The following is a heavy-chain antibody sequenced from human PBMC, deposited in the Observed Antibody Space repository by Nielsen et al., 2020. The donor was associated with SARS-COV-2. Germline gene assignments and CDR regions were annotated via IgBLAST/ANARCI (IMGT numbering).Heavy chain of an antibody. CDR2: ISYDGNNE. CDR3: ARDSPLLYYYDSSGPRDAFDI. Sequence: GESLKISCAASGFTFSNYGIHWVRQAPGKGLEWVAVISYDGNNEYYSDSVKGRFTISRDNAKNSLYLQMNSLRAEDTALYHCARDSPLLYYYDSSGPRDAFDIWGQGTMVTVSS. V-gene: IGHV3-30*03. J-gene: IGHJ3*02. D-gene: IGHD3-22*01. CDR1: GFTFSNYG.